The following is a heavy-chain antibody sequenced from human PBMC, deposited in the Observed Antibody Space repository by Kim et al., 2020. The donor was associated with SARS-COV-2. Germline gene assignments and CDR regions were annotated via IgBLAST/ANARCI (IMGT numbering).Heavy chain of an antibody. D-gene: IGHD2-15*01. Sequence: SETLSLTCTVSGYSISSGYYWGWIRQPPGKGLEWIGSIYHSGSTYYNPSLKSRVTISVDTSKNQFSLKLSSVTAADTAVYYCARGGGFVVVVAANVLFD. J-gene: IGHJ4*01. CDR3: ARGGGFVVVVAANVLFD. CDR2: IYHSGST. V-gene: IGHV4-38-2*02. CDR1: GYSISSGYY.